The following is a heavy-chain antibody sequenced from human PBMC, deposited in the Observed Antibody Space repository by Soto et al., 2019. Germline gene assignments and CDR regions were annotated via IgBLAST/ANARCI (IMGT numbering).Heavy chain of an antibody. J-gene: IGHJ4*02. D-gene: IGHD1-7*01. Sequence: QVHLVESGGGVVQPGGSLRLSCAASGFSFSTYGMHWVRQAPGKGLEWVAVISYDETNKYYAESVKGRFTISRDNSKHTLYLEMNSLRVEETAVYYCAKATGTNYDGFDSWGQGTLVTVSS. CDR3: AKATGTNYDGFDS. CDR1: GFSFSTYG. V-gene: IGHV3-30*18. CDR2: ISYDETNK.